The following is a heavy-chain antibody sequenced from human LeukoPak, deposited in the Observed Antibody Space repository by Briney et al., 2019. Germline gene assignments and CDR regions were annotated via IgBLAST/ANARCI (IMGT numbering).Heavy chain of an antibody. Sequence: GESLQISCKGSGYSFTSCWIGWVRQMPGKGLEWMGIIYPGDSDTRYSPSFQGQVTISADKSISTAYLQWSSLKASDTAMYYCARGHEYGDYAVDYWGQGTLVTVSS. J-gene: IGHJ4*02. V-gene: IGHV5-51*01. CDR2: IYPGDSDT. D-gene: IGHD4-17*01. CDR3: ARGHEYGDYAVDY. CDR1: GYSFTSCW.